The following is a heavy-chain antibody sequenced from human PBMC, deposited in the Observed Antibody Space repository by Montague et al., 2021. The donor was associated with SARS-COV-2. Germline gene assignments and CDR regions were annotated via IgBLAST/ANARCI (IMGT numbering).Heavy chain of an antibody. CDR2: IYDGGST. Sequence: SETLSLTCTVSGGSVNAEYWSWIRQPPGRGLEWVGFIYDGGSTTYNPSLKSRVTISLDPSQNQFSLNLASVTAADTAVYFCARQTGGRRSFDSWSQGTLVTVSS. CDR1: GGSVNAEY. CDR3: ARQTGGRRSFDS. V-gene: IGHV4-59*08. D-gene: IGHD1-14*01. J-gene: IGHJ4*02.